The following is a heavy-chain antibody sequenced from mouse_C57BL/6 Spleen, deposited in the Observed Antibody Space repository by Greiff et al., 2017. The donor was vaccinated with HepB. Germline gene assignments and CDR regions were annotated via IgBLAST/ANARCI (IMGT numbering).Heavy chain of an antibody. CDR3: ARGDTTVVATGWYFDV. CDR2: IYPRSGNT. Sequence: QVQLQQSGAELARPGASVKLSCKASGYTFTSYGISWVKQRTGQGLEWIGEIYPRSGNTYYNEKFKGKATLTADKSSSTAYMELRSLTSEDSAVYFCARGDTTVVATGWYFDVWGTGTTVTVSS. CDR1: GYTFTSYG. V-gene: IGHV1-81*01. D-gene: IGHD1-1*01. J-gene: IGHJ1*03.